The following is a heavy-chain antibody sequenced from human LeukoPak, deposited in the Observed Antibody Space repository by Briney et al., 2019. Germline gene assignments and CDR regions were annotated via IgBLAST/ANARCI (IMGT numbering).Heavy chain of an antibody. CDR3: ARVKGRVFGVITTKERYFDY. CDR1: GYTFTGSY. V-gene: IGHV1-2*02. Sequence: GASVKVSCKASGYTFTGSYMHWVRQAPGQGLEWMGWINPNGGVSNYAQKFRGRVTMTRDTSISTAYMELSRLTSDDTAVYYCARVKGRVFGVITTKERYFDYWGQGTLVTVSS. D-gene: IGHD3-3*01. CDR2: INPNGGVS. J-gene: IGHJ4*02.